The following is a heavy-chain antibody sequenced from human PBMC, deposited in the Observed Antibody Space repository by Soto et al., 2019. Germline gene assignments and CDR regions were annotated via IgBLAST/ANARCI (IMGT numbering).Heavy chain of an antibody. D-gene: IGHD3-3*01. CDR1: GGTFSSYA. J-gene: IGHJ6*02. CDR2: ILPIFCTA. V-gene: IGHV1-69*01. CDR3: ARGLTIFGVVNRYYGMDV. Sequence: QVQLVQSGAEVKKPGSSVKVSCTASGGTFSSYALSWVRQAPGQGLEWMGGILPIFCTANYAQKFQGRVTITADESTSTAYMELSSLRAEDTAVYYWARGLTIFGVVNRYYGMDVWGQGTTVTVSS.